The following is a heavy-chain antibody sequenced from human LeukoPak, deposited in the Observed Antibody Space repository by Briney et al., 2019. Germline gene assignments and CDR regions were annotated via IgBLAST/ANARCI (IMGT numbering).Heavy chain of an antibody. J-gene: IGHJ4*02. Sequence: PGGSLRLSCAASGFTFSSYAMSWVRQAPGKGLEWVSAISGSGGSTYYADSVKGRFTISRDNSKNTLYLQMNSLRAEDTAVYYCAKDLRAVTTSAYDYWGQGTLVTVSS. V-gene: IGHV3-23*01. CDR3: AKDLRAVTTSAYDY. D-gene: IGHD4-11*01. CDR1: GFTFSSYA. CDR2: ISGSGGST.